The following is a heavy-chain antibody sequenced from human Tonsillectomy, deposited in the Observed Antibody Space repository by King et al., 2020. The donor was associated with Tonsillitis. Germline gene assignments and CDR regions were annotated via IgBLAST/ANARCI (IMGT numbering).Heavy chain of an antibody. Sequence: QLQESGPGLVKPSQTLSLTCTVSGGSISSGDYYWSWIRQPPGKGLEWIGYIYYSGSTYYNPPLKSRVTISVDTSKNQFSLKLSSVTAADTAVYYCASGGMCGGDCYSPHGYYYGMDVWGQGTTVTVSS. D-gene: IGHD2-21*02. J-gene: IGHJ6*02. CDR2: IYYSGST. V-gene: IGHV4-30-4*01. CDR3: ASGGMCGGDCYSPHGYYYGMDV. CDR1: GGSISSGDYY.